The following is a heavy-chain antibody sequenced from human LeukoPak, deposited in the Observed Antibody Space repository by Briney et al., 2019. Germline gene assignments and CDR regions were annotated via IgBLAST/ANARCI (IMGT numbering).Heavy chain of an antibody. D-gene: IGHD6-19*01. CDR2: ISGSGGST. CDR3: AKVTVAAPGSGWYTYYFDY. CDR1: GFTFSSYA. J-gene: IGHJ4*02. Sequence: GGSLRLSCAASGFTFSSYAMSWVRQAPGKGLEWVSAISGSGGSTFYADSVKGRFTISRDNSKNTLYLQMNSLRAEDTAVYYCAKVTVAAPGSGWYTYYFDYWGQGTLVTVSS. V-gene: IGHV3-23*01.